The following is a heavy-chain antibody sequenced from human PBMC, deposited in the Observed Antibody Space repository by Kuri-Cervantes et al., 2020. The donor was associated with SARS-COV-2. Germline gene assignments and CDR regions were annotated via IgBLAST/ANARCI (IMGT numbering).Heavy chain of an antibody. CDR1: GYTFTGYY. D-gene: IGHD3-10*01. CDR2: INPNSGGT. CDR3: ARASVRGIIITYHSYGMDV. V-gene: IGHV1-2*04. Sequence: ASVKVSCKASGYTFTGYYMHWVRQAPGQGLEWMVWINPNSGGTNYAQKFQGWVTMTRDTSISTAYMELSRLRSDDTAVYYCARASVRGIIITYHSYGMDVWGQGTTVTVSS. J-gene: IGHJ6*02.